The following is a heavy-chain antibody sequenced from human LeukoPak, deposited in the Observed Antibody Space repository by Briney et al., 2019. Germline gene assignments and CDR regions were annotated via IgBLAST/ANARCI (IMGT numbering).Heavy chain of an antibody. Sequence: PGGSLRLSCAASGFTFSSYAMHWVRQAPGKGLEWEAVISYDGSNKFYADSVKGRFTLSRDNSKNTPYLQMNSLRIEDTAVYYCGRGSVGFGELNYWGQGTLVTVSS. D-gene: IGHD3-10*01. V-gene: IGHV3-30-3*01. CDR2: ISYDGSNK. CDR3: GRGSVGFGELNY. CDR1: GFTFSSYA. J-gene: IGHJ4*02.